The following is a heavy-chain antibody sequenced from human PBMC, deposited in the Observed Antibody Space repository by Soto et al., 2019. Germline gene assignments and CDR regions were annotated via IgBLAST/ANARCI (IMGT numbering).Heavy chain of an antibody. D-gene: IGHD1-26*01. V-gene: IGHV3-30-3*01. Sequence: QVQLAESGGDVVQPGRSLRLSCVASGLTFSLYTMHWVRQAPGKGLEWVAVVSYDGTNKYSADSVKGRFTISRDNSQDTLYLQLSSLRPDDTAVYFCARDSGWETLGYFNFWGQGTLVTVS. CDR3: ARDSGWETLGYFNF. J-gene: IGHJ4*02. CDR2: VSYDGTNK. CDR1: GLTFSLYT.